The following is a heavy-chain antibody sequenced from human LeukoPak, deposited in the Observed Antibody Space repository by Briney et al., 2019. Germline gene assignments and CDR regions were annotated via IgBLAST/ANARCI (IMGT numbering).Heavy chain of an antibody. CDR3: ARVSHRGIAAAGPFDY. CDR2: ISYDGSNK. J-gene: IGHJ4*02. V-gene: IGHV3-30*03. CDR1: GFTFSSYG. Sequence: GGSLSLSCAASGFTFSSYGMHWVRQAPGKGLEWVAVISYDGSNKYYADSVKGRFTISRDNSKNTLYLQMNSLRAEDTAVYYCARVSHRGIAAAGPFDYWGQGTLVTVSS. D-gene: IGHD6-13*01.